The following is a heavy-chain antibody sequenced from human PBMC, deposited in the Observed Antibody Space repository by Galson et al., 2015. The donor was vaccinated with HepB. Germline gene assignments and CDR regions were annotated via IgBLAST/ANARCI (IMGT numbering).Heavy chain of an antibody. D-gene: IGHD3/OR15-3a*01. Sequence: SLRLSCAASGFTFSKYGMHWVRQAPGKGLEWVAIISYDGSYKYYADSVKGRFTISRDNSRNTLYLQMNSLTTEDTAVYYCAKDLDQVRTGPFDYWGQGTLVTVSS. V-gene: IGHV3-30*18. CDR3: AKDLDQVRTGPFDY. J-gene: IGHJ4*02. CDR1: GFTFSKYG. CDR2: ISYDGSYK.